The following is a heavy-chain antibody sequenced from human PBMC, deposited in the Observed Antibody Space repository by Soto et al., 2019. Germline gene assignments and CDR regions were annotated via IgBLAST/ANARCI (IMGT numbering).Heavy chain of an antibody. Sequence: ASVKVTCKASGNTFASYGISWVRQAPGQGLEWMGWISPYNGDTEYSQKLQDRLTMTTDTSASTAYVELRNLRSDDTAVYYCARLPKSYFYYYGMDVWGQGTTVTVSS. CDR2: ISPYNGDT. CDR1: GNTFASYG. CDR3: ARLPKSYFYYYGMDV. J-gene: IGHJ6*02. V-gene: IGHV1-18*01.